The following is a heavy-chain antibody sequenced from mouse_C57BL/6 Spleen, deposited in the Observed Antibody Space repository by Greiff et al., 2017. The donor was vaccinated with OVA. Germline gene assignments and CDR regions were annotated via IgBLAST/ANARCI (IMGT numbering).Heavy chain of an antibody. CDR3: AITYGLNY. D-gene: IGHD1-1*01. Sequence: QVQLQQPGAELVKPGASVKLSCKASGYTFTSYWMQWVKQRPGQGLEWIGEIDPSDSYTNYNQKFKGKATLTVDTSSSTAYMQLSSLTSEDSAVYYCAITYGLNYWGQGTTLTVSS. J-gene: IGHJ2*01. CDR2: IDPSDSYT. V-gene: IGHV1-50*01. CDR1: GYTFTSYW.